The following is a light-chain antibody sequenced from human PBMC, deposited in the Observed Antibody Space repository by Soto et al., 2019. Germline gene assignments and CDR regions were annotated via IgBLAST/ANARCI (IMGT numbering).Light chain of an antibody. CDR3: AACDDSYIGYL. CDR2: YDD. J-gene: IGLJ2*01. V-gene: IGLV1-36*01. CDR1: SSNIGNNA. Sequence: QSALTQPPSVSEAPRQRVTISCSGSSSNIGNNAVNWYQQLPGKAPKLLIYYDDLLPSGVSDRFSGSQSGTSASLAISGLQSEDVAYYYGAACDDSYIGYLFG.